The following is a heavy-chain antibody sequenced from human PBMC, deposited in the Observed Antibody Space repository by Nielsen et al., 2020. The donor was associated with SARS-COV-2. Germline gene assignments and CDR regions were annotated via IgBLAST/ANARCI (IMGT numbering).Heavy chain of an antibody. J-gene: IGHJ6*02. Sequence: GESLKISCQGSGYNFATYWIAWVRQMPGKGLEWMGVVYPGDSDTRYSPSFQGQVIISFDKSITTAYLQWNSLQASDSAMYYCARLQSSTWGGMDVWGQGTAVTVSS. CDR1: GYNFATYW. V-gene: IGHV5-51*01. CDR3: ARLQSSTWGGMDV. CDR2: VYPGDSDT. D-gene: IGHD6-13*01.